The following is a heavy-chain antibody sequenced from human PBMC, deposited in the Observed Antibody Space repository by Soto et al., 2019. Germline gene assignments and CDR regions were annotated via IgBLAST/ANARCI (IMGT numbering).Heavy chain of an antibody. V-gene: IGHV4-31*02. J-gene: IGHJ6*02. CDR1: QGCRGRGANF. CDR2: IYYSGST. D-gene: IGHD6-6*01. Sequence: TVHQGCRGRGANFVCRLRLDPGKGLEWIGYIYYSGSTYYNPSPKSRVTISVDTSKNQFSLKLSSVTAADTAVYYCARVSYSSYPRYYYYRMDVWGQGTTVS. CDR3: ARVSYSSYPRYYYYRMDV.